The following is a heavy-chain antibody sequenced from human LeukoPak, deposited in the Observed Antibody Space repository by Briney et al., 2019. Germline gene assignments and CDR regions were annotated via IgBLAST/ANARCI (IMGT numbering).Heavy chain of an antibody. J-gene: IGHJ4*02. D-gene: IGHD5-24*01. Sequence: ASVKVSCKASGYTFTDFYMHWVRQAPGQGLEWMGWINPNSGGTNYAQKFQGRVTMTRDTSISTAYMEVSRLRYDDTAVYYCAGDMRWLGSHWGQGTLVTVSS. CDR1: GYTFTDFY. CDR2: INPNSGGT. CDR3: AGDMRWLGSH. V-gene: IGHV1-2*02.